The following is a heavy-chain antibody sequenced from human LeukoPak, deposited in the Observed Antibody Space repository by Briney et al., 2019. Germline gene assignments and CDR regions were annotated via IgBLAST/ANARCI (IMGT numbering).Heavy chain of an antibody. CDR2: ISSSSSTI. CDR1: GFTFSSYS. V-gene: IGHV3-48*01. D-gene: IGHD6-13*01. J-gene: IGHJ6*02. Sequence: GGSLRLSCAASGFTFSSYSMNWVRQAPGKGLEWVSYISSSSSTIYYADSVKGRFTISRDNSKNTLYLQMNSLRAEDTAVYYCARDRPGYSSSWLPRPYYYYGMDVWGQGTTVTVSS. CDR3: ARDRPGYSSSWLPRPYYYYGMDV.